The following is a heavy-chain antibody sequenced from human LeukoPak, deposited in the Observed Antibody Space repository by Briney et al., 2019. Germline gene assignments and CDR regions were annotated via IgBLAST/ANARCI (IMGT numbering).Heavy chain of an antibody. Sequence: GGSLRLSCAASGFPFNNYAMSWVRQAPGKGLDWVSALSGSGSSTYYADSVKGRFTISRDNAKNSLYLQMNSLRAGDTAAYYCARGAYTYVYWGQGTLVTVSS. J-gene: IGHJ4*02. V-gene: IGHV3-23*01. CDR3: ARGAYTYVY. D-gene: IGHD5-18*01. CDR2: LSGSGSST. CDR1: GFPFNNYA.